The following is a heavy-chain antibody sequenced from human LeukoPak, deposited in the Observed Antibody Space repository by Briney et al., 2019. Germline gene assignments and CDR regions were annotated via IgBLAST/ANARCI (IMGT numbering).Heavy chain of an antibody. D-gene: IGHD2-2*01. CDR3: ARQYCSSTSCFYAFDI. J-gene: IGHJ3*02. CDR2: IKQDGSEK. Sequence: GGSLRLSCAASGFTFSSYWMSWVRQAPGKGLEWVANIKQDGSEKYYVDSVKGRFTISRDNAKNSLYLQMNSLRAEDTAVYYCARQYCSSTSCFYAFDIWGQGTMVTDSS. CDR1: GFTFSSYW. V-gene: IGHV3-7*03.